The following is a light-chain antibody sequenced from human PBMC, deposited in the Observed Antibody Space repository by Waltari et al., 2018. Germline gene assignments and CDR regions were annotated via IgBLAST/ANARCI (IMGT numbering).Light chain of an antibody. Sequence: QSVLTQPPSASGTPGQRVTISCSGSSSNIGGNTVTWYQHLPGTAPKLLIYSTNLRPSGVPDRFSGSNSGTSASLAISGLQSEDEADYYCAAWDDSLNGYVVFGGGTNLTVL. CDR3: AAWDDSLNGYVV. V-gene: IGLV1-44*01. CDR1: SSNIGGNT. J-gene: IGLJ2*01. CDR2: STN.